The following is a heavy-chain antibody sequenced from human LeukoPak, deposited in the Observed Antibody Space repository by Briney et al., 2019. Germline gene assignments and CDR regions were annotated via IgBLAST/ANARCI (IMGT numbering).Heavy chain of an antibody. CDR1: LYIFTTYW. J-gene: IGHJ4*02. CDR2: IYPGDSGT. V-gene: IGHV5-51*01. CDR3: TSPPTRECSSISCPLSY. Sequence: GESLKISCKGSLYIFTTYWIAWVRQMPGKGLEWMGIIYPGDSGTRYSPSFQGQVTISVDKSVSAAYLQWSSLKASDTAMYYCTSPPTRECSSISCPLSYWGQGTLVTVSS. D-gene: IGHD2-2*01.